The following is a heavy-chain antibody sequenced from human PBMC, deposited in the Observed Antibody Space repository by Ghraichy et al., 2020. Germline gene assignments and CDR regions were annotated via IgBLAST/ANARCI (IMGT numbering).Heavy chain of an antibody. J-gene: IGHJ5*02. CDR2: INHSGST. Sequence: SETLSLTCAVYGGSFSGYYWSWIRQPPGKGLEWIGEINHSGSTNYNPSLKSRVTISVDTSKNQFSLKLSSVTAADTAVYYCAGSRGDYGDYVWFDPWGQGTLVTVSS. CDR3: AGSRGDYGDYVWFDP. V-gene: IGHV4-34*01. D-gene: IGHD4-17*01. CDR1: GGSFSGYY.